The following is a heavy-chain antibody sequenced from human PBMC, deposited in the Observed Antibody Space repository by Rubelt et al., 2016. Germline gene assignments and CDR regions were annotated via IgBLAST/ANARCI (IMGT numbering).Heavy chain of an antibody. D-gene: IGHD5-18*01. J-gene: IGHJ3*02. CDR3: ARVRGYSYGYYAFDI. CDR1: GGSFSGYY. Sequence: QVQLQQWGAGLLKPSETLSLTCAVYGGSFSGYYWSWIRQPPGKGLEWIGEINHSGSTNYNPSVKSRVTLSVDTATNQFSLKLSSVTAADTAVYYCARVRGYSYGYYAFDIWGQGTMVTVSS. V-gene: IGHV4-34*01. CDR2: INHSGST.